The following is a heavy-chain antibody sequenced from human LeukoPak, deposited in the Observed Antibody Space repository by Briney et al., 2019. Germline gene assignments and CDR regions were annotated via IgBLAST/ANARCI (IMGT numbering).Heavy chain of an antibody. CDR1: GGSISSSSYY. J-gene: IGHJ4*02. V-gene: IGHV4-39*07. D-gene: IGHD6-19*01. Sequence: SETLSLTCTVSGGSISSSSYYWGWIRQPPGKGLEWIGSIYYSGSTYYNPSLKSRVTISVDTSKNQFSLKLSSVTAADTAVYYCARVHSSGWSPPIAFDYWGQGTLVTVSS. CDR3: ARVHSSGWSPPIAFDY. CDR2: IYYSGST.